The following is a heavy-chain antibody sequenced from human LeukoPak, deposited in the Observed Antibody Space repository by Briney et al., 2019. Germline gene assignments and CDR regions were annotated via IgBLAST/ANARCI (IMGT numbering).Heavy chain of an antibody. D-gene: IGHD1-26*01. CDR2: ISGSGGST. CDR3: AKDWGRSGSSDY. CDR1: GFTFSSYA. Sequence: GGSLRLSCAASGFTFSSYAVSWVRQAPGKGLEWVSAISGSGGSTYYADSVKGRFTISRDNSKDTLYLQMNSLRAEDTAVYYCAKDWGRSGSSDYWGQGTLVTVSS. J-gene: IGHJ4*02. V-gene: IGHV3-23*01.